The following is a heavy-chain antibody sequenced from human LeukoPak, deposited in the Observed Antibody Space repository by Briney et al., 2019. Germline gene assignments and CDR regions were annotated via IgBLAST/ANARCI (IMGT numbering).Heavy chain of an antibody. CDR1: GFTFSSYV. CDR2: IYGSGTT. V-gene: IGHV3-23*01. CDR3: AKESAYQFDY. Sequence: GGSLRLSCAASGFTFSSYVMSWVRQAPGKGLEWVLGIYGSGTTYYADSVKGRFTISRDNSKNTVDLQMNSLRAEDTAVYYCAKESAYQFDYWGQGILVTVSS. J-gene: IGHJ4*02.